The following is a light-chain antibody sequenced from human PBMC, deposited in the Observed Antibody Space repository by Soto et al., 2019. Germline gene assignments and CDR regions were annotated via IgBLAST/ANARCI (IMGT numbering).Light chain of an antibody. Sequence: IVMKKSPATLSMSPGERATLSCRASQAISSNLAWYQQKPGQAPRLLIYGASTRATGIPARFSGSGSGTEFTLTISSLFSEDFAVYYCQQYNSWPTFGQGTKVDVK. V-gene: IGKV3-15*01. CDR3: QQYNSWPT. CDR2: GAS. J-gene: IGKJ1*01. CDR1: QAISSN.